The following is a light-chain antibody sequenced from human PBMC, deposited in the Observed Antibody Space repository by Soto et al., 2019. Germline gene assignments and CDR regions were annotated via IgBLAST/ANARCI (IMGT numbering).Light chain of an antibody. CDR2: DVS. V-gene: IGLV2-11*01. J-gene: IGLJ1*01. CDR1: SSDVGGYNY. Sequence: QSALTQPRSVSGSPGQSVTISCTGTSSDVGGYNYVSWYQQHPGKAPKLMIYDVSKRPSGVPDRFSGSKSGNTASLTISGLQAEEEADYYCGSYAGSYTFVFGTRTKLTVL. CDR3: GSYAGSYTFV.